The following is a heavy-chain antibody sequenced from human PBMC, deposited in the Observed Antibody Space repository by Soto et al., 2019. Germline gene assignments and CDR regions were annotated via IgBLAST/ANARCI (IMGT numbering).Heavy chain of an antibody. J-gene: IGHJ4*02. CDR1: GGSISSGGYY. V-gene: IGHV4-31*03. CDR2: IYYSGST. CDR3: ATYPSVYCSGTSCYTPH. D-gene: IGHD2-2*02. Sequence: SETLSLTCTVSGGSISSGGYYWSWIRQHPGKGLEWIGYIYYSGSTYYNPSLKSRVTISVDTSKNQFSLKLSSVTAADTAVYYCATYPSVYCSGTSCYTPHWGQGTLVTVSS.